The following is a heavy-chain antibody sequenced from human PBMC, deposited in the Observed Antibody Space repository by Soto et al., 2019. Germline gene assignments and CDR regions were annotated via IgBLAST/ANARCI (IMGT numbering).Heavy chain of an antibody. CDR1: GFTSSSYA. CDR2: ISYDGSNK. Sequence: GGSLRLSCAASGFTSSSYAMHWVRQAPGKGLEWVAVISYDGSNKYYADSVKGRFTISRDNSKNTLYLQMNSLRAEDTAVYYCARVSSGYVTFDYWGQGTLVTVSS. J-gene: IGHJ4*02. D-gene: IGHD5-12*01. CDR3: ARVSSGYVTFDY. V-gene: IGHV3-30-3*01.